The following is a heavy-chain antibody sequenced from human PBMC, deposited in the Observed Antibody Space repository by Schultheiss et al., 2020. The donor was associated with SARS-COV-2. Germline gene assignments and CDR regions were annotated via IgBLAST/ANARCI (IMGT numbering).Heavy chain of an antibody. Sequence: SETLSLTCTVSGGSISSGGYYWSWIRQHPGKGLEWIGYIYYSGSTNYNPSLKSRVTISVDTSKNQFSLKLSSVTAADTAVYYCARHKRTTGTTYYYYYMDVWGKGTTVTVSS. V-gene: IGHV4-31*03. D-gene: IGHD1-1*01. CDR3: ARHKRTTGTTYYYYYMDV. J-gene: IGHJ6*03. CDR1: GGSISSGGYY. CDR2: IYYSGST.